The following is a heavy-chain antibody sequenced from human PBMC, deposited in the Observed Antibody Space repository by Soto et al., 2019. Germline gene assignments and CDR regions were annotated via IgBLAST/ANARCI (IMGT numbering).Heavy chain of an antibody. CDR3: ARGIATIPAVQGDAPDNCYFDS. V-gene: IGHV4-34*01. CDR1: GGSFSGYY. J-gene: IGHJ4*02. Sequence: SETLSLTCAVYGGSFSGYYWSWIRQPPGKGLEWIGDINHSGGSSQNPSLKSRVIISVDTSKNQFSLKLKSVTAADTAVYYCARGIATIPAVQGDAPDNCYFDSWGLGTRVTVSS. D-gene: IGHD6-25*01. CDR2: INHSGGS.